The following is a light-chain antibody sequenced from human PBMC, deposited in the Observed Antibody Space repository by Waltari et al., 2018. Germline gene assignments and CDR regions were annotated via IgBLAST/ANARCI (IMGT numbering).Light chain of an antibody. Sequence: QSVLTQPPSVSAAPGQKVTISCSGSSSNIGTHYVSWYQHLPGTAPQLLIYDNNQRPSGIPDRFSGSKSGTSATLGITGLQTGDEADYYCGTWDSSLSAGGVFGGGTKLTVL. CDR3: GTWDSSLSAGGV. CDR1: SSNIGTHY. J-gene: IGLJ3*02. V-gene: IGLV1-51*01. CDR2: DNN.